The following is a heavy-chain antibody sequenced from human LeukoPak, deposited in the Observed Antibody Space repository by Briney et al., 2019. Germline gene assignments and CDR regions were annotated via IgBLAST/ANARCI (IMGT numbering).Heavy chain of an antibody. CDR1: GGSISTYY. CDR2: IYYSGST. CDR3: ARVISGGDYIFDY. D-gene: IGHD4-17*01. V-gene: IGHV4-59*12. Sequence: SQTLSLTCTVSGGSISTYYWSWIRQPPGKGLEWIGYIYYSGSTNYNPSLKSRVSISVDMSKNQFSLKLSSVTAADTAVYYCARVISGGDYIFDYWGQGTLVTVSS. J-gene: IGHJ4*02.